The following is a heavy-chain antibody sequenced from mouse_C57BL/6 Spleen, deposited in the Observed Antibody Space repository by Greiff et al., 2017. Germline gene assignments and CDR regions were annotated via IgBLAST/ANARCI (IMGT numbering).Heavy chain of an antibody. Sequence: QVQLKQPGAELVKPGASVKMSCKASGYTFTSYWITWVKQRPGQGLEWIGDIYPGSGSTNYNEKFKSKATLTVDTSSSTAYMQLSSLTSEDSSVYYCAYGKRYFGDWGQGTTLTVSS. CDR1: GYTFTSYW. J-gene: IGHJ2*01. CDR3: AYGKRYFGD. V-gene: IGHV1-55*01. CDR2: IYPGSGST. D-gene: IGHD1-1*02.